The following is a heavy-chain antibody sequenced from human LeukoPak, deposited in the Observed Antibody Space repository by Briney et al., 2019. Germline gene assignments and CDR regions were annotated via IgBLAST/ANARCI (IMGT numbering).Heavy chain of an antibody. CDR3: ARNAWKSSDSGRGRMDV. V-gene: IGHV3-48*01. D-gene: IGHD3-10*01. CDR1: GFSFSYYS. J-gene: IGHJ6*02. CDR2: IGVSGSPT. Sequence: GGSLRLSCAASGFSFSYYSMTWARQASGKGLEWISYIGVSGSPTYYADSVKARFPISRDDAKNSLYLQMNSLRAEDTAVYYCARNAWKSSDSGRGRMDVWGQGTTVTVSS.